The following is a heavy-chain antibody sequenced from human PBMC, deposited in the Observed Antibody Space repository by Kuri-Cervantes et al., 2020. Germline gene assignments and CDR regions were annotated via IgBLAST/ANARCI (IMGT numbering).Heavy chain of an antibody. Sequence: GESLKISCAASGFTFSSYALHWVRQAPGKGLEWVAFISYDEENENYADSVKGRFAISRDDSKNILYLQMNSLRAEDTAVYYCARDQGITGTMGVVDYWGQGTLVTVSS. D-gene: IGHD1-7*01. CDR1: GFTFSSYA. CDR3: ARDQGITGTMGVVDY. CDR2: ISYDEENE. J-gene: IGHJ4*02. V-gene: IGHV3-30*09.